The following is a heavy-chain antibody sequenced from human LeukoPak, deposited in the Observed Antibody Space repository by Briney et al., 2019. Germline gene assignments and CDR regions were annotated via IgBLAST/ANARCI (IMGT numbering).Heavy chain of an antibody. CDR3: ARDITMVHAFDI. D-gene: IGHD3-10*01. V-gene: IGHV5-10-1*01. CDR2: IDPSDSYT. CDR1: GYSFTTYW. Sequence: GESLKISCKGSGYSFTTYWIAWVRQMPGKGLEWMGRIDPSDSYTNYSPSFQGHVTISLDKSISTAYLQWSSLKASDTAMYYCARDITMVHAFDIWGQGTMVTVSS. J-gene: IGHJ3*02.